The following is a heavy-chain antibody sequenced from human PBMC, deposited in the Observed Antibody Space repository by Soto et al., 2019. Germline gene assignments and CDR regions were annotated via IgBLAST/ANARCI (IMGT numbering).Heavy chain of an antibody. Sequence: GGSLRVFSAASGFTFTRYSMNWVRQAPGQGLEWVSYITSKSTTIKYADSVKGRFTVSRDNAKNSLYLQLNSLGDEDTAVYYCAREMGACSDSSCYPGPYDSWGQVPLFTVSS. CDR2: ITSKSTTI. J-gene: IGHJ5*02. D-gene: IGHD3-16*01. CDR3: AREMGACSDSSCYPGPYDS. V-gene: IGHV3-48*02. CDR1: GFTFTRYS.